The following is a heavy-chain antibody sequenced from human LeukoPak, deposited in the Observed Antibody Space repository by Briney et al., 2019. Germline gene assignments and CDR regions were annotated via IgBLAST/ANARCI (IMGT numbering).Heavy chain of an antibody. V-gene: IGHV3-7*01. J-gene: IGHJ4*02. Sequence: PGGSLGLSCAVSGFTFSSYWMSWVRQAPGKGLEWVAHVKQDGSEKYYVDSVKGRYTISRDNAQNSLYLQMNNLRVEDTAVYYCARYGRNWDLDSWGQGTLVTVSS. D-gene: IGHD7-27*01. CDR2: VKQDGSEK. CDR3: ARYGRNWDLDS. CDR1: GFTFSSYW.